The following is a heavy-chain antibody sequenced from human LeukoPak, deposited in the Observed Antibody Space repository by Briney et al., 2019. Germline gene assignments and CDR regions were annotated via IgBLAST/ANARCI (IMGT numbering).Heavy chain of an antibody. CDR2: IGGSGGRI. CDR3: AKDRSYYYDSSGYYYSAFDI. D-gene: IGHD3-22*01. CDR1: GFTFSSYG. Sequence: GGSLRLSCAASGFTFSSYGMSWVRQAPGKGLEWVSAIGGSGGRIYYADSVKGRFTISRDNSKNTLYLQVNSLRAEDTAVYYCAKDRSYYYDSSGYYYSAFDIWGQGTMVTVSS. V-gene: IGHV3-23*01. J-gene: IGHJ3*02.